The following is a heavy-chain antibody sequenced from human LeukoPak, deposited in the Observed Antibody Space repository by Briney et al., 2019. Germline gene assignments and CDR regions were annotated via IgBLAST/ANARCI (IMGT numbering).Heavy chain of an antibody. V-gene: IGHV4-59*01. J-gene: IGHJ4*02. CDR2: IHHSGKK. CDR1: GGSISTYY. D-gene: IGHD6-19*01. CDR3: ARQYSSGLFDL. Sequence: SECLSLTCTVSGGSISTYYWSWIRQPQGKGLEWIGYIHHSGKKEYHPSLKGRVTISLDTSQNQFSLKVTSVTTADTAVYFCARQYSSGLFDLWGQGTLVTVCS.